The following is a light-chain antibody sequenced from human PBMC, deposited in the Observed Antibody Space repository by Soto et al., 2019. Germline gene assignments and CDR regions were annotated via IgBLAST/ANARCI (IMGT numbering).Light chain of an antibody. CDR2: EAS. Sequence: TQSPSSLSASVVDRVTITCLASQGISNYLAWYQQKPGKAPKLMIYEASTLQSGVPSRFSGSGSGTEFTLTISGLLPEDFATYYCLHHNSYPLTFGGGTKVDIK. CDR1: QGISNY. V-gene: IGKV1-9*01. J-gene: IGKJ4*01. CDR3: LHHNSYPLT.